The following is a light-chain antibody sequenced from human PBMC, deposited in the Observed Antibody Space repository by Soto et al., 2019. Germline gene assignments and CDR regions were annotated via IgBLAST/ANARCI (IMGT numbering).Light chain of an antibody. Sequence: DIQMTQSLSTLSAFVGDRVTITCRASQGIRGCLAWYQQKPGKAPKLLIYDVSSLESGVQSRFSGSGSGTEFTLAISSLQPDDFATYYCQQYNSYPWTFGQGTKVEIK. CDR1: QGIRGC. J-gene: IGKJ1*01. CDR2: DVS. CDR3: QQYNSYPWT. V-gene: IGKV1-5*01.